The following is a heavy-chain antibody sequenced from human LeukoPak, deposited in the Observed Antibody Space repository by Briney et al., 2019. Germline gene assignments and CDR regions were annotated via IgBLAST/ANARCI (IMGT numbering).Heavy chain of an antibody. J-gene: IGHJ6*04. CDR2: IRYDGSNK. D-gene: IGHD3-16*01. Sequence: GGSLRLSCAASGFTFSSYGMHWVRQAPGKGLEWVAFIRYDGSNKYYADSVKGRFTISRDNSKNTLYLQMNSLRAEDTAVYYCAKDSIMITFGGVIQDVWGKGTTVTVSS. CDR3: AKDSIMITFGGVIQDV. CDR1: GFTFSSYG. V-gene: IGHV3-30*02.